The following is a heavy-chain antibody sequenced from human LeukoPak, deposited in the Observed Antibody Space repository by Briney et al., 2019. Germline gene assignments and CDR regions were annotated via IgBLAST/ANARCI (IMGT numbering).Heavy chain of an antibody. CDR1: GFTFSSYA. CDR2: ISGSGGST. V-gene: IGHV3-23*01. Sequence: GGSLRLSCAVSGFTFSSYAMSWVRQAPGKGLEWVSAISGSGGSTYYADSVKGRFTIPRDNSKNTLYLQMNSLRAEDTAVYYCANGGISGGGSSGWKFSWGGNRFDPWGQGTLVTVSS. D-gene: IGHD6-19*01. J-gene: IGHJ5*02. CDR3: ANGGISGGGSSGWKFSWGGNRFDP.